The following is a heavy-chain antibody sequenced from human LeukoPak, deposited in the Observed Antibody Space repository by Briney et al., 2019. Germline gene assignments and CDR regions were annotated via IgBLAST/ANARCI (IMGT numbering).Heavy chain of an antibody. CDR1: GFTFSSYS. D-gene: IGHD5-18*01. CDR2: ISSSSSYI. V-gene: IGHV3-21*01. Sequence: GGSLRLSCAASGFTFSSYSMNWVRQAPGKGLEWVSSISSSSSYIYYADSVKGRFTISRDNAKNSLYLQMNSLRAEDTAVHYCASRSGYSYVNGYYFDYWGQGTLVTVSS. CDR3: ASRSGYSYVNGYYFDY. J-gene: IGHJ4*02.